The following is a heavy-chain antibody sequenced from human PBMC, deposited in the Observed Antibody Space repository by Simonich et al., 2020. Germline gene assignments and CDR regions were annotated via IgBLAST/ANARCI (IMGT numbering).Heavy chain of an antibody. CDR2: IYSSCST. D-gene: IGHD1-1*01. Sequence: EVQLVESGGGLIQPGGSLRLSCAAAGFTVSSNYMSWVRPAPGKGLEWVSVIYSSCSTYYADSVKGRFTIARDKSKNTLYLQINSLRAEDTAAYYCARWTATGYYFDYWGQGTLVTVSS. V-gene: IGHV3-53*01. J-gene: IGHJ4*02. CDR3: ARWTATGYYFDY. CDR1: GFTVSSNY.